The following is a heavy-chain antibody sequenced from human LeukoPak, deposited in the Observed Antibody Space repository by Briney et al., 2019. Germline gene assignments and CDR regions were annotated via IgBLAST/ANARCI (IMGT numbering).Heavy chain of an antibody. CDR3: ARDFVYGSGSYRGDLTAFDI. CDR2: IYYSGST. CDR1: GGSISSYY. Sequence: SETLSLTCTVSGGSISSYYWSWIRQPPGKGLEWIGSIYYSGSTYYNPSLKSRVTISVDTSKNQFSLKLSSVTAADTAVYYCARDFVYGSGSYRGDLTAFDIWGQGTMVTVSS. V-gene: IGHV4-39*07. D-gene: IGHD3-10*01. J-gene: IGHJ3*02.